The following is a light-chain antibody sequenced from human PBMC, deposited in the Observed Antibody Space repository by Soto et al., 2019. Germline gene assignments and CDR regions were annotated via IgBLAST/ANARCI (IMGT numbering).Light chain of an antibody. J-gene: IGLJ1*01. V-gene: IGLV8-61*01. CDR1: SGSVSSPNN. Sequence: QAVVTQESSFSVSPGGTVTLTCGLISGSVSSPNNPNWYQQTPGQAPRTLIYSTSTRSSGVPDRFSGSLLGNKAALTITGAQADDDSDYYCALLMGNGISVFGTGTKVTVL. CDR2: STS. CDR3: ALLMGNGISV.